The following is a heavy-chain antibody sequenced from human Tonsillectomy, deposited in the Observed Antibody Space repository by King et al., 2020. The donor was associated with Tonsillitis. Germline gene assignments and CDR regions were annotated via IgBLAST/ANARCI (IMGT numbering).Heavy chain of an antibody. D-gene: IGHD3-22*01. J-gene: IGHJ4*02. CDR3: AKDHPDSSGYYHYFDY. CDR1: GFTFSSYG. Sequence: VQLVESGGGVVQPGGSLRHSCAVSGFTFSSYGMHWVRQAPGKGLEWVAFIRYDGSNKYYADSVKGRFTISRDNSKNTLYLQMNGLRVEATAVYYCAKDHPDSSGYYHYFDYWGQGTLVTVSS. V-gene: IGHV3-30*02. CDR2: IRYDGSNK.